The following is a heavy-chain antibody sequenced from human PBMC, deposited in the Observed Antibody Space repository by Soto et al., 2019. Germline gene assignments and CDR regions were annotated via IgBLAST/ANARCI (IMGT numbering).Heavy chain of an antibody. Sequence: EVQLVESGGGLVQPGRSLRLSCAASGFTFDDYAMHWVRQAPGKGLEWVSGISWNSGSIGYADSVKGRFTISRDNAKNSLYLQMNSLRAEDTALYYCAKDVGSSSWYYFDYWGQGTQVPVSS. CDR1: GFTFDDYA. D-gene: IGHD6-13*01. CDR2: ISWNSGSI. J-gene: IGHJ4*02. V-gene: IGHV3-9*01. CDR3: AKDVGSSSWYYFDY.